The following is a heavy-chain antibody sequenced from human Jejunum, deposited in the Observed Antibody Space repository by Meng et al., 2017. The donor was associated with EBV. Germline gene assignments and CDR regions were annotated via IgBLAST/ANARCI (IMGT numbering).Heavy chain of an antibody. V-gene: IGHV4-4*02. CDR1: GDSISSSKW. CDR3: ARYGSGYFPALWY. D-gene: IGHD3-3*01. J-gene: IGHJ4*02. Sequence: QVPRPGSGRGRVKASGTLALTCAVPGDSISSSKWWSWVRQPPGKGLEWIGEIYHSGSTNYNPSLKSRVTISVDKSKNQFSLKLSSVTAADTAVYYCARYGSGYFPALWYWGQGTLVTVSS. CDR2: IYHSGST.